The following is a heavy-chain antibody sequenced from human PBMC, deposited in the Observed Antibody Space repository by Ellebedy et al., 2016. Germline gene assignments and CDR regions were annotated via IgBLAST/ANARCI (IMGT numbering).Heavy chain of an antibody. D-gene: IGHD3-10*01. J-gene: IGHJ4*02. CDR1: GGSVSNYY. V-gene: IGHV4-4*07. CDR3: ARDLAPGARGVFDY. CDR2: LYSAGST. Sequence: SETLSLTCTVSGGSVSNYYWNWIRQPAGKGLEWIGRLYSAGSTNYNPSLRSRITMSVDTSKKQFSLKLTSVTAADTAVYYCARDLAPGARGVFDYWGQGTLVTVSS.